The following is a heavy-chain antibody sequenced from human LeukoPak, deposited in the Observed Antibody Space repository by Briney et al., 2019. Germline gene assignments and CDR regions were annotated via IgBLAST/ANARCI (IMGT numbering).Heavy chain of an antibody. CDR2: TNSDGSST. J-gene: IGHJ6*03. Sequence: GGSLRLSCAASGFTFSSYWMHWVRQAPGKGLVWVSRTNSDGSSTSYADSVKGRFTISRDNAKNSLYLQMNSLRAEDTAVYYCARDGPITIFGVVIKTYYYYYMDVWGKGTTVTVSS. CDR3: ARDGPITIFGVVIKTYYYYYMDV. CDR1: GFTFSSYW. V-gene: IGHV3-74*01. D-gene: IGHD3-3*01.